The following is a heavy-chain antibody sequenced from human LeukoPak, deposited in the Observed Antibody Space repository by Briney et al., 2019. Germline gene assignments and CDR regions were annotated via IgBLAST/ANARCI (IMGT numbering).Heavy chain of an antibody. CDR2: INPNSGGT. Sequence: ASVKVSCKASGYTFTGYYMHWVRQALGQGLEWMGWINPNSGGTNYAQKFQGRVTMTEDTSTDTAYMELSSLRSEDTAVYYCATEASIAVAGRWDYFDYWGQGTLVTVSS. J-gene: IGHJ4*02. CDR1: GYTFTGYY. CDR3: ATEASIAVAGRWDYFDY. D-gene: IGHD6-19*01. V-gene: IGHV1-2*02.